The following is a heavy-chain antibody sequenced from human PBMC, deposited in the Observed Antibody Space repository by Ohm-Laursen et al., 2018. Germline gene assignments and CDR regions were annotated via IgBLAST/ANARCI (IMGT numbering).Heavy chain of an antibody. V-gene: IGHV3-7*01. J-gene: IGHJ6*02. CDR1: GFTFGSSW. CDR2: IKQDGSEK. Sequence: SLRLSCSASGFTFGSSWMHWVRQAPGKGLEWVATIKQDGSEKYYVDSVKGRFTISRDNAKSSLYLQMNSPRAEDTAVYYCSKSMDVWGQGTTVTVSS. CDR3: SKSMDV.